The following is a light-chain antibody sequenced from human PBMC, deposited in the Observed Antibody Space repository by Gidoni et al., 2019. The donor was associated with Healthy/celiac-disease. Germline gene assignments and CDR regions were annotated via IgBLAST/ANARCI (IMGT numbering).Light chain of an antibody. V-gene: IGKV3-15*01. J-gene: IGKJ2*01. CDR1: QSVSSN. CDR2: GAS. CDR3: QQYNNWPPYT. Sequence: ELVMPQFPATLSVSTGERSTLSCRARQSVSSNLAWYQQKPGQAPRLLIYGASTRATGIPARFSSSGSGTEFTLTISSLQSEDFAVYYCQQYNNWPPYTFGQGTKLEIK.